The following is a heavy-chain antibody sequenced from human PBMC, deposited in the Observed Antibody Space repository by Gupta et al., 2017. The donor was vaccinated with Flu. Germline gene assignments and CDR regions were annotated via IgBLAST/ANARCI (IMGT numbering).Heavy chain of an antibody. CDR2: ISGGTST. CDR3: AKDREITMISKSTFDS. D-gene: IGHD3-22*01. V-gene: IGHV3-23*01. J-gene: IGHJ3*02. CDR1: SYA. Sequence: SYAMNWVRQAPGKGLEWVSAISGGTSTYYADSVKGRFTISRDNSKNTLYLQMSSLRAEDTAVYYCAKDREITMISKSTFDSWGQVTMVTVSS.